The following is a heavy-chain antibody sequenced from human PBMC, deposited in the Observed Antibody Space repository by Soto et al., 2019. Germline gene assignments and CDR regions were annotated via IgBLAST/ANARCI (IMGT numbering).Heavy chain of an antibody. D-gene: IGHD3-10*01. J-gene: IGHJ6*02. CDR1: GGTFSSYA. CDR3: ARVGVGTNYYYGMDV. Sequence: ASVKVSCKASGGTFSSYAISWVRQAPGQGLEWMGGIIPIFGTANYAQKFQGRVTITADESTSTAYMELSSLRSEDTAVYYCARVGVGTNYYYGMDVWGQGTTVTVSS. V-gene: IGHV1-69*13. CDR2: IIPIFGTA.